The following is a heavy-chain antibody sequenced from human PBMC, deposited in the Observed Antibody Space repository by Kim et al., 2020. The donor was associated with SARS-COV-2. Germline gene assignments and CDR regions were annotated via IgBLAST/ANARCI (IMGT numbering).Heavy chain of an antibody. D-gene: IGHD3-9*01. CDR3: TRSLSNVLTPPGWFDP. J-gene: IGHJ5*02. CDR2: INTNTRNP. Sequence: ASVKVSCKASGYTFTSYAMNWVRQAPGQGLEWMGWINTNTRNPTYAQGFTGRFVFSLDTSVSTAYLQISSLKAEDTAVYYCTRSLSNVLTPPGWFDPWGQGTLVTVSS. CDR1: GYTFTSYA. V-gene: IGHV7-4-1*02.